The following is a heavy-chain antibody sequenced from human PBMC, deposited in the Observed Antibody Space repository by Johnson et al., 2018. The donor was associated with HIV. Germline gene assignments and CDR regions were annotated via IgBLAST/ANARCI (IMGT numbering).Heavy chain of an antibody. Sequence: VQLVESGGGVVQPGRSLRLSCAASGFTFSSYAMHWVRQAPGKGLEWVAVISYDGSNKYYADSVKGRFTISRDNSKNTLYLQMNSLRAEDTAVYYCRAAKDSQTHLSIAVVDYLDAFDIWGQGTMVTVSS. V-gene: IGHV3-30*04. CDR1: GFTFSSYA. CDR2: ISYDGSNK. D-gene: IGHD6-19*01. CDR3: RAAKDSQTHLSIAVVDYLDAFDI. J-gene: IGHJ3*02.